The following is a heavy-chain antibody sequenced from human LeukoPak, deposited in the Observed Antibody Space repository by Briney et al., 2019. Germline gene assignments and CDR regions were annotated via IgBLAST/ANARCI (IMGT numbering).Heavy chain of an antibody. V-gene: IGHV3-21*01. CDR3: ARRWSPGYMDV. CDR2: INSRSNYI. J-gene: IGHJ6*03. Sequence: GGSLRLSCATSGFTFSSFTMNWVRQAPGKGLEWVSSINSRSNYISYADSVKGRFTISRDNAKNSLYLQLNSLRAEDTAIFYCARRWSPGYMDVWGKGTSVTISS. CDR1: GFTFSSFT. D-gene: IGHD5-24*01.